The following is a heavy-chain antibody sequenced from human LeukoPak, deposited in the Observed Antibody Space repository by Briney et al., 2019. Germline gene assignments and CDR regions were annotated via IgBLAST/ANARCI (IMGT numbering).Heavy chain of an antibody. CDR2: ISYDGSNK. CDR1: GFIFTNYF. V-gene: IGHV3-30*18. CDR3: AKDSGSYLGFDY. D-gene: IGHD1-26*01. J-gene: IGHJ4*02. Sequence: GGSLRFSCAASGFIFTNYFMSWVRQAPGKGLEWVAVISYDGSNKYYADSVKGRFTISRDNSKNTLYLQMNSLRVEDTAVYYCAKDSGSYLGFDYWGQGTLVTVSS.